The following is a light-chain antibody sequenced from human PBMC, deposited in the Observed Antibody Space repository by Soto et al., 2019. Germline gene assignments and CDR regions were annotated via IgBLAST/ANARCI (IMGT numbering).Light chain of an antibody. V-gene: IGLV2-14*03. Sequence: QSALTQPASVCGSPGQSITISCTGTSSDIGGYNYVSWYQQHPGKAPKLMIYDVTNRPSGVSNRFSGSKSGNTASLTISGLQAEDEADYHCSSYTSSSTSVLFGGGTKLTVL. J-gene: IGLJ2*01. CDR1: SSDIGGYNY. CDR3: SSYTSSSTSVL. CDR2: DVT.